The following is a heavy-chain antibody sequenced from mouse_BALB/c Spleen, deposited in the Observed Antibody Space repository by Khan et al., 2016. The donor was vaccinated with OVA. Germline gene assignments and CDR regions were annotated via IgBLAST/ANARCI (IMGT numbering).Heavy chain of an antibody. D-gene: IGHD2-3*01. Sequence: IQLVQSGAELVRPGALVKLSCKASGFNIKDYYIHWVKQRPEQGLEWIGWIDPENGNTIYDPKFQGKANIPADTSSNTAYLHFSSLTSEDTAVYYCARAGYSPWFAYWGQGTLVTVSA. CDR3: ARAGYSPWFAY. CDR1: GFNIKDYY. CDR2: IDPENGNT. V-gene: IGHV14-1*02. J-gene: IGHJ3*01.